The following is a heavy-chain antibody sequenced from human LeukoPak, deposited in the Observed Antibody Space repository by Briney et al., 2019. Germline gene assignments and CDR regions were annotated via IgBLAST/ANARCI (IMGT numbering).Heavy chain of an antibody. CDR2: IIPILGIA. CDR1: GGTFSSYT. CDR3: ARGAATPLVPRMNYGMDV. Sequence: ASVQFSCKASGGTFSSYTISWVRPAPGQGLEWMGRIIPILGIANYAQKFQGRVTITADKSTSTAYMELSSLRSEDTSVYYCARGAATPLVPRMNYGMDVWGQGTTVTVSS. D-gene: IGHD2-15*01. J-gene: IGHJ6*02. V-gene: IGHV1-69*02.